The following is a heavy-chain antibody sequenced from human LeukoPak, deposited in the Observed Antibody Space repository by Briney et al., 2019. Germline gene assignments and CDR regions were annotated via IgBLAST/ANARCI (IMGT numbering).Heavy chain of an antibody. CDR3: ARGRQDVTMIVVVMTAVSYYLDV. D-gene: IGHD3-22*01. J-gene: IGHJ6*03. V-gene: IGHV4-59*12. CDR1: GGSISSYF. CDR2: MYHSGST. Sequence: PSETLSLTCTVSGGSISSYFWSWIRQSPGKGLEWIGYMYHSGSTTYNPSLKSRVTISVDTSKNQFSLELSSVTAADTAVYYCARGRQDVTMIVVVMTAVSYYLDVWGKGTTVTVS.